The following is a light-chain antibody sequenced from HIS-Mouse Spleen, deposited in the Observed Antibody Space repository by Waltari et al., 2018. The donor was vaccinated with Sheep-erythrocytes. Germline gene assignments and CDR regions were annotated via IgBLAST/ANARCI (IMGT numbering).Light chain of an antibody. CDR2: DVS. CDR3: CSYAGSYNHV. J-gene: IGLJ1*01. Sequence: QSALTQPRSVSGSPGQSVTISCTGTSSDVGGYHYVSWYQQHQGKAPKLRIYDVSKRPSGVPDRFSGSKSGHTASLPISGLQAEDEADYYCCSYAGSYNHVFATGTKVTVL. V-gene: IGLV2-11*01. CDR1: SSDVGGYHY.